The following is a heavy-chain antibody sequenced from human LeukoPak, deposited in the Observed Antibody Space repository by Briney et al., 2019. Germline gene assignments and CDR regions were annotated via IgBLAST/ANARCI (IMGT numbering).Heavy chain of an antibody. D-gene: IGHD5-18*01. J-gene: IGHJ4*02. Sequence: GRSLRLSCAASGFTFSIYSMHWVRQAPGRGLEWVALMSYDGTNKYYADSMKGRFTISRDNSKNTLYLQMNSLRAEDTAVYYWARDKGYSNGHPFDYWGQGTLVTVSS. CDR3: ARDKGYSNGHPFDY. CDR1: GFTFSIYS. V-gene: IGHV3-30*04. CDR2: MSYDGTNK.